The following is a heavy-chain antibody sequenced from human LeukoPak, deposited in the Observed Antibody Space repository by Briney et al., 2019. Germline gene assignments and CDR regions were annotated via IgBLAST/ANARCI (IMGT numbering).Heavy chain of an antibody. CDR3: AARRRSYYGFDY. J-gene: IGHJ4*02. Sequence: PGGSLRLSCAASGSTFDDYAMHWVRQAPGKGLEWVSGISWNSGSIGYADSVKGRFTISRDNAKNSLYLQMNSLRAEDTALYYCAARRRSYYGFDYWGQGALVTVSS. V-gene: IGHV3-9*01. D-gene: IGHD1-26*01. CDR2: ISWNSGSI. CDR1: GSTFDDYA.